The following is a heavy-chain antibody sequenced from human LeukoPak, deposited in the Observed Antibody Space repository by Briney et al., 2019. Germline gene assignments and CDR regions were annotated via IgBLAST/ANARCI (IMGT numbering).Heavy chain of an antibody. Sequence: PGGSLRLSCAASGFTFSTYAIHWVRQAPGKGLEWVGRIKSKTDGGTTDYAAPVKGRFTISRDDSKNTLYLQMNSLRAEDTAVYYCAKDRPLSYSSSWPNWFDPWGQGTLVTVSS. CDR2: IKSKTDGGTT. J-gene: IGHJ5*02. CDR3: AKDRPLSYSSSWPNWFDP. D-gene: IGHD6-13*01. CDR1: GFTFSTYA. V-gene: IGHV3-15*01.